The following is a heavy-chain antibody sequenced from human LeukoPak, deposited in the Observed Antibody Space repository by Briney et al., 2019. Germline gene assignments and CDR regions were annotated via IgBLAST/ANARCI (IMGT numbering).Heavy chain of an antibody. Sequence: RSETLSLTCAVYGGSFSGYYWSWIRQPPGKGLEWIGEINHSGSTNYNPSLKSRVTISVDTSKNQFSLKLSSVTAADTAVYYCASRLPITMVRGGTFDYWGQGTLVTVSS. D-gene: IGHD3-10*01. J-gene: IGHJ4*02. CDR1: GGSFSGYY. V-gene: IGHV4-34*01. CDR2: INHSGST. CDR3: ASRLPITMVRGGTFDY.